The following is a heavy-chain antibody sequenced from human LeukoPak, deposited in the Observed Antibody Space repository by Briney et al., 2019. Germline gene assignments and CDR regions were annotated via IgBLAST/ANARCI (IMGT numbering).Heavy chain of an antibody. V-gene: IGHV1-18*01. D-gene: IGHD4-11*01. J-gene: IGHJ6*02. CDR2: ISAYNGNT. CDR1: GYTFTSYG. Sequence: ASVKVSCKASGYTFTSYGISWVRQAPGQGLEWMGWISAYNGNTNYAQKFQGRVTMTTDTSTSTAYMELRSLRSDDTAVYFCAREVTHHVYYGMDVWGQGTTVTVSS. CDR3: AREVTHHVYYGMDV.